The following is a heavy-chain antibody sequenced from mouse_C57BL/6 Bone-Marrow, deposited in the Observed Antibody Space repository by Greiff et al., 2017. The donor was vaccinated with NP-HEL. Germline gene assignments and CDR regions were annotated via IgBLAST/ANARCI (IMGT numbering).Heavy chain of an antibody. CDR3: SRHFDDGYSYAMDY. D-gene: IGHD2-3*01. J-gene: IGHJ4*01. CDR2: IWSDGST. V-gene: IGHV2-6-1*01. CDR1: GFSLTSYG. Sequence: VQRVESGPGLVAPSQSLSITCTVSGFSLTSYGVHWVRQPPGKGLEWLVVIWSDGSTTYNSALKSRLSISKDNSKSQVFLKMNSLQTDDTAMYYCSRHFDDGYSYAMDYWGQGTSVTVAS.